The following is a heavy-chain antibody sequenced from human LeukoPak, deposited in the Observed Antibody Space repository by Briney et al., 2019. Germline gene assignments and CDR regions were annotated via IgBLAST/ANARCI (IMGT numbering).Heavy chain of an antibody. CDR1: GFSFSSYG. CDR3: ARTCRSIQWLVSCVDY. J-gene: IGHJ4*02. Sequence: GGSLTLSCATSGFSFSSYGMIWVRQAPGKGLEWVSSISGTGSYKYYADSVKGRFTISRDNAKNSLYLQMNSLRAEDTAVYYCARTCRSIQWLVSCVDYWGQGTLVTVSS. D-gene: IGHD6-19*01. V-gene: IGHV3-21*01. CDR2: ISGTGSYK.